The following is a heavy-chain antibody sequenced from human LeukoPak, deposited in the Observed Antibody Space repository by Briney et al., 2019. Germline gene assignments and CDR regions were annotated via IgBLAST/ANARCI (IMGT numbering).Heavy chain of an antibody. CDR2: ISASGGSS. CDR1: GLTFRSYS. V-gene: IGHV3-23*01. J-gene: IGHJ4*02. Sequence: GGSLRLSCVVSGLTFRSYSMSWVRQASSKELEWVSGISASGGSSWYPDSVKGRFTISRDNSKDTLYLQMNSLRAEDTAIYYCAKDAAGPEYWGQGTLVTVSS. CDR3: AKDAAGPEY. D-gene: IGHD6-13*01.